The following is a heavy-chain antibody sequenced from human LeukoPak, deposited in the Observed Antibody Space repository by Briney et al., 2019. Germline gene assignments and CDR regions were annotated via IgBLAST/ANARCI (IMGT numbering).Heavy chain of an antibody. CDR3: ARHRPQSPYGQDAFDI. D-gene: IGHD4-17*01. Sequence: SETLSLTCTVSGVSISSSSYYWGWISQPPGKGLEWLGSIYYSGSPYYNPSRNSRTSISINTCKNHFSLKMGSVTAADTAVYYCARHRPQSPYGQDAFDIWGQGTMGTVSS. CDR2: IYYSGSP. V-gene: IGHV4-39*01. CDR1: GVSISSSSYY. J-gene: IGHJ3*02.